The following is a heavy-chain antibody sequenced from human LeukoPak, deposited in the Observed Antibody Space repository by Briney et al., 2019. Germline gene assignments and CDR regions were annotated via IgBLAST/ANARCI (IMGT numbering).Heavy chain of an antibody. CDR3: ARPYGSGSGGRQMSD. J-gene: IGHJ4*02. Sequence: GASVKVSCKASGYTFTSYDINWVRQAAGQGLEWMGWMNPNSGNTGYAQKFQGRVTITRNTSISTAYMELSSLRSEDTAVYYCARPYGSGSGGRQMSDWGQGTLVTVSS. CDR2: MNPNSGNT. D-gene: IGHD3-10*01. V-gene: IGHV1-8*03. CDR1: GYTFTSYD.